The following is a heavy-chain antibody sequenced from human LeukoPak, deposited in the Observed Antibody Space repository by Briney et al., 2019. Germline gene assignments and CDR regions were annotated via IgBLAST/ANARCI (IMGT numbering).Heavy chain of an antibody. D-gene: IGHD3-22*01. CDR1: GFNFPNYA. J-gene: IGHJ3*02. CDR3: AKVSSGYSAFDI. CDR2: ISGSGDAT. Sequence: GGSLRLSCAASGFNFPNYAMNWVRQAPGRGLEWLSTISGSGDATYFADSVRGRFTISRDNSKNTLYLQMNSLRAEDTAVYYCAKVSSGYSAFDIWGQGTMVTVSS. V-gene: IGHV3-23*01.